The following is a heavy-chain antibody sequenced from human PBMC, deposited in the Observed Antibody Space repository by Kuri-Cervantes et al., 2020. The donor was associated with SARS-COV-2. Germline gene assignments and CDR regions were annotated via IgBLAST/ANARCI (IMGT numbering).Heavy chain of an antibody. D-gene: IGHD6-19*01. CDR1: GYTFTAYY. Sequence: ASVKVSCKASGYTFTAYYMHWVRQAPGQGLEWMGWISAYNGNTNYAQKLQGRVALTTDESTSTAYMELSSLTSEDTAVYYCGSTIAVAGVGVYYHLDVWGKGTTVTVSS. J-gene: IGHJ6*03. V-gene: IGHV1-18*04. CDR2: ISAYNGNT. CDR3: GSTIAVAGVGVYYHLDV.